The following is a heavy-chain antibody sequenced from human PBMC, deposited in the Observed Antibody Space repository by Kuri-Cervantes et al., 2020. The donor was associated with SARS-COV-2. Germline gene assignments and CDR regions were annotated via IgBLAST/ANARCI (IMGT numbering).Heavy chain of an antibody. CDR2: IYYSGSP. D-gene: IGHD2-2*01. J-gene: IGHJ5*02. CDR1: GGSINSSSFY. Sequence: SETLSLTCSVSGGSINSSSFYWGWIRQPPGKGLEWIGMIYYSGSPYYNPSLKSRVTISVDTPENLYSLKVNSVTAADTAVYYCARLGRYCSSTSCYPNWFDPWGQGTLVTVSS. CDR3: ARLGRYCSSTSCYPNWFDP. V-gene: IGHV4-39*07.